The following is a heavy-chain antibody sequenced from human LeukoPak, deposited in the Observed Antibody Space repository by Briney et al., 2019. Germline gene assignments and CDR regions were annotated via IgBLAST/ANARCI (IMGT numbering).Heavy chain of an antibody. CDR1: GFTFSSYA. D-gene: IGHD6-19*01. Sequence: GGSLRLSCAASGFTFSSYAMSWVRQAPGKGLEWVSAISGSGGSTYYADSVKGRFTTSRDNSKNTLYLQMHSLRAEDTAVYYCAKVRAGHYFDYWGQGTLVTVSS. CDR2: ISGSGGST. J-gene: IGHJ4*02. V-gene: IGHV3-23*01. CDR3: AKVRAGHYFDY.